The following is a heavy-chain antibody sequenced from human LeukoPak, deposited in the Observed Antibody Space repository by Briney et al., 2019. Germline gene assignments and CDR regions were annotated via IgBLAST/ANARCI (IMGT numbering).Heavy chain of an antibody. CDR3: ARSYGGSYP. D-gene: IGHD1-26*01. CDR2: ISSSSSTI. J-gene: IGHJ5*02. Sequence: GGTLRLSCAASGFTFSSYSMNWVRQAPGKGLEWVSYISSSSSTIYYADSVKGRFTISRDNAKNSLYLQMNSLRAEDTAVYYCARSYGGSYPWGQGTLVTVSS. CDR1: GFTFSSYS. V-gene: IGHV3-48*01.